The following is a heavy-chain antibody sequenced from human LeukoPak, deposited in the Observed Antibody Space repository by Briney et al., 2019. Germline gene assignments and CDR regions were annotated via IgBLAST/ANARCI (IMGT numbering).Heavy chain of an antibody. CDR2: INHSGST. V-gene: IGHV4-34*01. CDR3: ARGPVDTAMVPEPYYYYGMDV. D-gene: IGHD5-18*01. CDR1: GGSFSGYY. J-gene: IGHJ6*02. Sequence: SETLSLTCAVYGGSFSGYYWSWIRQPPGKGLEWIGEINHSGSTNYNPSLKSRVTISVDTSKNQFSLKLSSVTAADTAVYYCARGPVDTAMVPEPYYYYGMDVWGQGTTVTVSS.